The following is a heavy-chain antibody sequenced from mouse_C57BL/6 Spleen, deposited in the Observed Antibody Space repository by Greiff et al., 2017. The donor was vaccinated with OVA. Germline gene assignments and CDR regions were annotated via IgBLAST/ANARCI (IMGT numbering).Heavy chain of an antibody. CDR2: ISYSGST. CDR3: AREYYGYWYFDV. D-gene: IGHD1-1*01. Sequence: DVHLVESGPGMVKPSQSLSLTCTVTGYSITSGYDWHWIRHFPGNKLEWMGYISYSGSTNYNPSLKSRISITHDTSKNHFFLKLNSVTTEDTATYYCAREYYGYWYFDVWGTGTTVTVSS. V-gene: IGHV3-1*01. CDR1: GYSITSGYD. J-gene: IGHJ1*03.